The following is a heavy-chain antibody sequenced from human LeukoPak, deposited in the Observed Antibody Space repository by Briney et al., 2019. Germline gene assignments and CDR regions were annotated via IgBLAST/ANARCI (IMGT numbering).Heavy chain of an antibody. Sequence: PGGSLRLSCAASGFSISNFWMHWVRQAPGKGLVWVSRINSDGSSTTYADSVKGRFTISRDNAKNTLYLQMNSLRAEDTAVYYCAKEIFNDYGDYDAFDIWGQGTMVTVSS. D-gene: IGHD4-17*01. CDR2: INSDGSST. V-gene: IGHV3-74*01. J-gene: IGHJ3*02. CDR1: GFSISNFW. CDR3: AKEIFNDYGDYDAFDI.